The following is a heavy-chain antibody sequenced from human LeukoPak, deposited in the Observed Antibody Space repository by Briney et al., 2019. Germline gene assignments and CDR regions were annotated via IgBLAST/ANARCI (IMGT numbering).Heavy chain of an antibody. CDR2: IYYSGST. CDR3: ARKRYSSGWYPYYGMDV. Sequence: PSETLSLTCTVSGGSISSYYWSWIRQPPGKGLEWIGYIYYSGSTDYNPSLKSRVTISVDTSKNQFSLKLSSVTAADTAVYYCARKRYSSGWYPYYGMDVWGQGTTVTVSS. CDR1: GGSISSYY. J-gene: IGHJ6*02. D-gene: IGHD6-19*01. V-gene: IGHV4-59*08.